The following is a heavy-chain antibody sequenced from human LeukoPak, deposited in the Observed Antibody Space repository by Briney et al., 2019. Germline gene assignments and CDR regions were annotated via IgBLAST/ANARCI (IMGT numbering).Heavy chain of an antibody. Sequence: GGSLRHSCAASGFTFSSYSMNWVRQAPGKGLEWVAVISYDESHKYYTNSVKGRFTISRDNSKNTLYLQMNSLRAEDTAVYYCARNSEIAAVDTRIHYFDYWGQGTLVTVSS. CDR2: ISYDESHK. D-gene: IGHD6-13*01. J-gene: IGHJ4*02. CDR3: ARNSEIAAVDTRIHYFDY. CDR1: GFTFSSYS. V-gene: IGHV3-30*03.